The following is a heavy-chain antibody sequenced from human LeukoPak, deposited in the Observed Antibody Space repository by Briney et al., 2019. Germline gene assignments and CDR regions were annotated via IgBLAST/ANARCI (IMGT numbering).Heavy chain of an antibody. CDR2: IYYSGST. D-gene: IGHD3-3*02. J-gene: IGHJ6*02. CDR1: GGSISSGGYY. Sequence: PSQTLSLTCTVSGGSISSGGYYWSWLRQHPGTGLEWIGYIYYSGSTYYNPSLKSRVTILVDTSKNQFSLKLSSVTAADTAVYYCARGGGSFLEWLPYYYYGMDVWGQGTTVTVSS. V-gene: IGHV4-31*03. CDR3: ARGGGSFLEWLPYYYYGMDV.